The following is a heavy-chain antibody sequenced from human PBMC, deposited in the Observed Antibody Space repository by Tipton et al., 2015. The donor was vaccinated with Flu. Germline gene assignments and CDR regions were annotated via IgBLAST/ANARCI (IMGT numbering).Heavy chain of an antibody. CDR3: ARNISSGWYFDY. J-gene: IGHJ4*02. CDR1: GGSISSYY. V-gene: IGHV4-4*07. D-gene: IGHD6-19*01. Sequence: TLSLTCTVSGGSISSYYWSWIRQPAGKGLEWIGRIYTSGSTNYNPSLKSRVTMPVDTSKNQFSLKLSSVTAADTAVYYCARNISSGWYFDYWGQGTLVTVSS. CDR2: IYTSGST.